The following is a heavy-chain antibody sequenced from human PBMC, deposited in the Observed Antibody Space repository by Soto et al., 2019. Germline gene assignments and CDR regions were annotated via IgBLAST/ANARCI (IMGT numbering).Heavy chain of an antibody. D-gene: IGHD6-13*01. Sequence: SVKVTCKASGVTYSSYAMSSVRQSTGKGLEWMGGIIPIFGTANYAQKFQGRVTITADESTSTAYMELSSLRSEDTAVYYCARGLDSSSWVAYYYYYYGMDVWGQGTTVTVSS. CDR2: IIPIFGTA. J-gene: IGHJ6*02. CDR1: GVTYSSYA. CDR3: ARGLDSSSWVAYYYYYYGMDV. V-gene: IGHV1-69*13.